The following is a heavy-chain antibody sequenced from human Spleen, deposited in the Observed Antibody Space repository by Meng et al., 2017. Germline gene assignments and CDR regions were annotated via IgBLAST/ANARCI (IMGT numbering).Heavy chain of an antibody. V-gene: IGHV3-69-1*01. D-gene: IGHD3-22*01. CDR1: GFTFGSYA. J-gene: IGHJ2*01. CDR2: ISSSSTI. CDR3: ARAIYYYDSSGYYSYYWYFDL. Sequence: GESLKISCGASGFTFGSYAMTWVRQAPGKGLEWVSSISSSSTIYYADSVEGRFTISRDNAKNSLYLQMNSLRAGDTAVYYCARAIYYYDSSGYYSYYWYFDLWGLGTLVTVSS.